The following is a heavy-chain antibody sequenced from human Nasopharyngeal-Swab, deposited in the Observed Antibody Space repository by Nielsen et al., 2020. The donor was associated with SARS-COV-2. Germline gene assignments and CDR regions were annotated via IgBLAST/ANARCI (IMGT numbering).Heavy chain of an antibody. Sequence: GESLKISCAASGFTFSSHWMHWVRQAPGKGLVWVSLISSDGSSSNYADSVKGRFTISRDNAKNPLYLQMNSLRAEDTAVYYCARGGSGSPMGHDYWGQGTLVTVSS. CDR3: ARGGSGSPMGHDY. CDR1: GFTFSSHW. J-gene: IGHJ4*02. D-gene: IGHD3-10*01. V-gene: IGHV3-74*01. CDR2: ISSDGSSS.